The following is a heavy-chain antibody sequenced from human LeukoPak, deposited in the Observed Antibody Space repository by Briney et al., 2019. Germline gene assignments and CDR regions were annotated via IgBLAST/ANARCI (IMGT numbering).Heavy chain of an antibody. D-gene: IGHD5-12*01. Sequence: AGGSLRLSCAASGFTFHHYSMHWVRQPPGKGLEWVSLISWDGGITYYADSVRGRFTISRGNGKNSLSLEINSLRTEDTALYYCAKDSNTGGYSFGSWGQGTLVTVTS. J-gene: IGHJ4*02. V-gene: IGHV3-43*01. CDR3: AKDSNTGGYSFGS. CDR1: GFTFHHYS. CDR2: ISWDGGIT.